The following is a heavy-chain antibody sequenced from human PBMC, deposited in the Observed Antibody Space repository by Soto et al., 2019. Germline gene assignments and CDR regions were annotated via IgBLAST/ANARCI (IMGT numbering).Heavy chain of an antibody. CDR1: GGSISSHY. D-gene: IGHD6-19*01. CDR3: ARDRYSNGWVDY. J-gene: IGHJ4*02. Sequence: SETLSLTCIVSGGSISSHYWSWIRQPPGKGPEWIGYIYSSGSTNYNPSLKSRVIISVDTSNDQFSLKLSSVTAADAAVYYCARDRYSNGWVDYWGQGTLVTVSS. V-gene: IGHV4-59*11. CDR2: IYSSGST.